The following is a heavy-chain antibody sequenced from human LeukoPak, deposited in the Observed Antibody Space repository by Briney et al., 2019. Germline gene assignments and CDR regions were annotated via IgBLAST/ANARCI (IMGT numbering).Heavy chain of an antibody. Sequence: GGSLRLSCAASGFTFTKFTMSWVRQAPGKGLEWVSAISGSGGSTYYADSVKGRFTISRDNSKNTLSLQMNSLRAEDTAVYYCAKEVHIVVVIATFDYWGQGTLVTVSS. CDR3: AKEVHIVVVIATFDY. J-gene: IGHJ4*02. CDR2: ISGSGGST. V-gene: IGHV3-23*01. CDR1: GFTFTKFT. D-gene: IGHD2-21*01.